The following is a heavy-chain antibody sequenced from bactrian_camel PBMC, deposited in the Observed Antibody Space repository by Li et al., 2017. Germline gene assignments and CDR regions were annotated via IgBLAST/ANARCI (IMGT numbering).Heavy chain of an antibody. Sequence: VQLVESGGGSVQAGGSLRVSCRASSYTYTQNYIMAWFRQAPGKEREGVAAADLGGGRENYADSVKGRFAVSQDSAGNTVAVYLQMNDLRPEDSAVYYCAAARLGCWSTLD. CDR2: ADLGGGRE. D-gene: IGHD1*01. CDR1: SYTYTQNYI. J-gene: IGHJ3*01. V-gene: IGHV3S40*01. CDR3: AAARLGCWSTLD.